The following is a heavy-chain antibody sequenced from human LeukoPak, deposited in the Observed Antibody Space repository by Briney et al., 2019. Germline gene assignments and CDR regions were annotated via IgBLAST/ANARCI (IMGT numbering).Heavy chain of an antibody. V-gene: IGHV1-69*13. Sequence: SVKVSCKASGGTFSSYAISWVRQAPGQGLEWMGGIIRIFGTANYAQKFQGRVTITADESTSTAYMELSSLRSEDTAVYYCAGGSGYETTPLDIWGQGTMVTVSS. CDR1: GGTFSSYA. J-gene: IGHJ3*02. CDR2: IIRIFGTA. CDR3: AGGSGYETTPLDI. D-gene: IGHD5-12*01.